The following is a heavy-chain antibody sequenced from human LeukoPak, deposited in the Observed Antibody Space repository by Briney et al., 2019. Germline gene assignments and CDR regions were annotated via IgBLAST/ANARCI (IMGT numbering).Heavy chain of an antibody. CDR2: ISSSSSTI. Sequence: PGGSLRLSCAASGFTFSSYSMNWVRQAPGKGLEWVSYISSSSSTIYYADSVKGRFTISRDNAKNSLYLQMNSLRAEDTAVYYCARVERYFDWLSEDYWGQGTLVTVSS. CDR1: GFTFSSYS. D-gene: IGHD3-9*01. V-gene: IGHV3-48*01. CDR3: ARVERYFDWLSEDY. J-gene: IGHJ4*02.